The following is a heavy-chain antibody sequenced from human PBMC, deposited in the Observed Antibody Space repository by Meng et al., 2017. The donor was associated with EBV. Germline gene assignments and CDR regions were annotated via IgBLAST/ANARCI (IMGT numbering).Heavy chain of an antibody. CDR3: AKSRSSTPGVVDY. CDR1: VASASGGTYH. Sequence: QVQRTESGPGQVKPSETLALTCTVSVASASGGTYHWSWIRQPPGKELEWIGYIYDGGTTIYNPSLKSRVTILVDASKNQFSLKLSSVTTADTAVYYCAKSRSSTPGVVDYWGQGTLVTVSS. D-gene: IGHD3-10*01. V-gene: IGHV4-61*01. J-gene: IGHJ4*02. CDR2: IYDGGTT.